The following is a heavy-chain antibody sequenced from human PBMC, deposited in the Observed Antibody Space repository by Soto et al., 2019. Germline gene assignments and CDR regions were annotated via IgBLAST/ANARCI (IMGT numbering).Heavy chain of an antibody. Sequence: QVQLVQSGAEVKKPGSSVKVSCKASGGTFSSYAISWVRQAPGQGLEGMGGIIPIFGTANYAQKFQGRVTITADESTSTAYMELSSLRSEDTAVYYCARVQFGDSKYYFDYWGQGTLVTVSS. D-gene: IGHD4-17*01. CDR2: IIPIFGTA. CDR3: ARVQFGDSKYYFDY. J-gene: IGHJ4*02. V-gene: IGHV1-69*01. CDR1: GGTFSSYA.